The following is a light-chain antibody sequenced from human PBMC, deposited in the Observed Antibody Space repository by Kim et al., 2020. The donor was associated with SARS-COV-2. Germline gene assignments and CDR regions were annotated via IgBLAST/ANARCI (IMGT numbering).Light chain of an antibody. V-gene: IGLV6-57*03. CDR1: SGSIATNY. CDR3: QSYDDTSIRV. Sequence: NFMLTQPHSVSESPGKTVTISCARSSGSIATNYVQWYQQRPGRAPTTLIYQNDQRPSGVPDRVSGSIDTSSNSASLSISGLKTEDEADYYCQSYDDTSIRVFGGGTQLTVL. J-gene: IGLJ3*02. CDR2: QND.